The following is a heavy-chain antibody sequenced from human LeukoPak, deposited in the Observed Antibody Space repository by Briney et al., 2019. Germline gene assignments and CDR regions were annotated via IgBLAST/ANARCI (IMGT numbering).Heavy chain of an antibody. V-gene: IGHV3-23*01. CDR3: ARYRSFHPRWFDP. J-gene: IGHJ5*02. CDR2: ISGSGGST. Sequence: GGSLRLSCTASGFTFSSYAMSWVRQAPGKGLEWVSAISGSGGSTYYADSVKGRFTISRDNSKNTLYLQMNSLRAEDTAVYYCARYRSFHPRWFDPWGQGTLVTVSS. D-gene: IGHD5-18*01. CDR1: GFTFSSYA.